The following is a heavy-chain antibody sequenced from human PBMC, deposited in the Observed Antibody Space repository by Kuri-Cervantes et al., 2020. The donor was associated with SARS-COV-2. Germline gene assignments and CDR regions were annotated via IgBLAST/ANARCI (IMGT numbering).Heavy chain of an antibody. Sequence: GESLKISCAASGFTFSTYGMHWVRQAPGKGLEWVAVISYDGTNKYYADSVKGRFTISRDNTESSLYPQMNSLRAEDTAVYYCVCDTNRVKVYWGQGTLVTVSS. CDR3: VCDTNRVKVY. D-gene: IGHD5-18*01. CDR1: GFTFSTYG. CDR2: ISYDGTNK. J-gene: IGHJ4*02. V-gene: IGHV3-30*03.